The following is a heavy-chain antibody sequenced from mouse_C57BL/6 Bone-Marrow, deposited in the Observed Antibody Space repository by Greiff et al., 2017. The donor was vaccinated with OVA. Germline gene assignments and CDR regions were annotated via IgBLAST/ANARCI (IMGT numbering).Heavy chain of an antibody. Sequence: DVQLVESGGGLVQPKGSLKLSCAASGFSFNTYAMNWVRQAPGQGLEWVARIRRKRNNYATYYADSVKDRFTISRADSESMLYLQMNNLKTEDTAMYYCVRHYYGSPYAMDYWGQGTSVTVSS. V-gene: IGHV10-1*01. D-gene: IGHD1-1*01. CDR1: GFSFNTYA. J-gene: IGHJ4*01. CDR2: IRRKRNNYAT. CDR3: VRHYYGSPYAMDY.